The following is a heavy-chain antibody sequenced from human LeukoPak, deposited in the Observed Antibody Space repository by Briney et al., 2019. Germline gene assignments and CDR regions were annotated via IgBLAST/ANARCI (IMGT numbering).Heavy chain of an antibody. CDR1: GFTFRSYV. J-gene: IGHJ6*03. CDR2: IWYDGSNK. CDR3: ARVNYHFYYMDV. Sequence: QSGGSLRLSCAASGFTFRSYVMNWVRQAPGKGLEWVAVIWYDGSNKYSADSVKGRFTISRDNSENTLYLQMNSLRAEDTAVYYCARVNYHFYYMDVWGKGTTVTVSS. D-gene: IGHD4-11*01. V-gene: IGHV3-33*01.